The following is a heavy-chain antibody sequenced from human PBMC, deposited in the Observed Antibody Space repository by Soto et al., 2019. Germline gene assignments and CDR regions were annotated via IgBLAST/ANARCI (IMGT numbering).Heavy chain of an antibody. CDR2: INAGNGNT. CDR3: ASIVVPAALDAFDI. V-gene: IGHV1-3*01. Sequence: ASVKVSCKASGYTFTSYAMHWVRQAPGQRLEWMGWINAGNGNTIYSQKFQGRVTITRDTSASTAYMELSSLRSEDTAVYYCASIVVPAALDAFDIWGQGTMVTVSS. D-gene: IGHD2-2*01. J-gene: IGHJ3*02. CDR1: GYTFTSYA.